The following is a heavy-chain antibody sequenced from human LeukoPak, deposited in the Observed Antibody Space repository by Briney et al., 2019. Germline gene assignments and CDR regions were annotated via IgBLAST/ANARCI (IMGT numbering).Heavy chain of an antibody. CDR3: AKVRTTVTAPYTA. CDR1: GFTFSSYA. Sequence: PGRSLRLSCAASGFTFSSYAMSWVRQAPGKGLEWVSAISGSGGSTYYADSVKGRFTISRNNSKNTLYLQMNSLRAEDTAVYYCAKVRTTVTAPYTAWGQGTLVTVSS. V-gene: IGHV3-23*01. J-gene: IGHJ5*02. D-gene: IGHD4-17*01. CDR2: ISGSGGST.